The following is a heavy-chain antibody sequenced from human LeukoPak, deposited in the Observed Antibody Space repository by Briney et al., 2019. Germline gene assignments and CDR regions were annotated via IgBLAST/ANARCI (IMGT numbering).Heavy chain of an antibody. J-gene: IGHJ4*02. Sequence: SETLSLTCTVSGGSISSGSYYWGWIRQPPGKGLEWIGSIYYSGSTYYNPSLKSRVTISVDTSKNQFSLKLSSVTAADTAVYYCARQIGGANPFDYWGQGTLVTVSS. CDR3: ARQIGGANPFDY. D-gene: IGHD3-16*01. CDR1: GGSISSGSYY. V-gene: IGHV4-39*01. CDR2: IYYSGST.